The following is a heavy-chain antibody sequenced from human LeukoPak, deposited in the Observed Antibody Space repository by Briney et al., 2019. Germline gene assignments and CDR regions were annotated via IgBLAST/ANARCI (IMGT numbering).Heavy chain of an antibody. Sequence: AASVKVSCKASGYTFTSYYMHWVRQAPGQGLEWMGIINPSGGSTSYAQKFQGRVTMTRDMSTSTVYMELSSLRSEDTAVYYCARGPPLYGDYAHYYYYYMDVWGKGTTVTVSS. CDR3: ARGPPLYGDYAHYYYYYMDV. CDR2: INPSGGST. J-gene: IGHJ6*03. CDR1: GYTFTSYY. V-gene: IGHV1-46*01. D-gene: IGHD4-17*01.